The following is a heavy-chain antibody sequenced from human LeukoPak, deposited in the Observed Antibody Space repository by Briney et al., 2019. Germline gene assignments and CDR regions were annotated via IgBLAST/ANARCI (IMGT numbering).Heavy chain of an antibody. Sequence: PSETLSLTCTVSGDSISTSTYYWGWIRQPPGKGLEWLGSIFCSGSTYYNPSLKSRVTISVDTSKNQFSLRLSSVTAADTAEYYCARQQSNWASGPGMDVWGQGTTVTVSS. CDR1: GDSISTSTYY. CDR2: IFCSGST. V-gene: IGHV4-39*01. CDR3: ARQQSNWASGPGMDV. D-gene: IGHD7-27*01. J-gene: IGHJ6*02.